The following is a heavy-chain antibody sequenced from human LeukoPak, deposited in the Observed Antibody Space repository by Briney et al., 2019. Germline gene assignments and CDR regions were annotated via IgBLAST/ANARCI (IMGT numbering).Heavy chain of an antibody. J-gene: IGHJ4*02. CDR2: ISNDGSKK. CDR3: AKDRYSYAFEYSDS. CDR1: GFTFTNAW. Sequence: GGSLRLSCAASGFTFTNAWMNWVRQAPGKGLDWVAVISNDGSKKYYADSVKGRFTISRDNSKNTLSLQVSSLGAEDTAVYYCAKDRYSYAFEYSDSWGQGTLVTVSS. D-gene: IGHD5-18*01. V-gene: IGHV3-30*18.